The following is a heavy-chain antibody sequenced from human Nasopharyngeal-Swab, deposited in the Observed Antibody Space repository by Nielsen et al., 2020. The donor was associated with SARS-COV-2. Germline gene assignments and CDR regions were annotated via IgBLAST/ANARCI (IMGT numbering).Heavy chain of an antibody. CDR3: ARHQYYYYYMDV. CDR2: IDPSDSYT. CDR1: GYIFTSYL. J-gene: IGHJ6*03. V-gene: IGHV5-10-1*01. Sequence: GESLKISCQCSGYIFTSYLISWVRQMPGKGLEWMGRIDPSDSYTNYSPSFQGHVTISADKSISTAYLQWSSLKASDTAMYYCARHQYYYYYMDVWGKGTTVTVSS.